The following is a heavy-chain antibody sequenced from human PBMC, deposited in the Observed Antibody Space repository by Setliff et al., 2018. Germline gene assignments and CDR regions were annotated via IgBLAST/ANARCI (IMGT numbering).Heavy chain of an antibody. D-gene: IGHD1-1*01. J-gene: IGHJ4*02. V-gene: IGHV3-73*01. Sequence: GESLKISCKGSGFSFTDFWIGWVRQMPGKGLEWMGRIRRNADNRAPIYAASVKGRFTISRDDSKNTAYLQMNSLKIEDTAVYYCAGAGGNSDYFDYWGQGTLVTVSS. CDR3: AGAGGNSDYFDY. CDR1: GFSFTDFW. CDR2: IRRNADNRAP.